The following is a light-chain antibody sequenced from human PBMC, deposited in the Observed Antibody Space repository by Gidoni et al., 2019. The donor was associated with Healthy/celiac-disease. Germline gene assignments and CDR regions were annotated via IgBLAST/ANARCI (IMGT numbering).Light chain of an antibody. CDR2: DAS. J-gene: IGKJ4*01. V-gene: IGKV3-11*01. CDR1: QSVSSY. Sequence: ETVLPQSPATLSLSPGERATLSCRASQSVSSYLAWYQQKSGQAPRLLIYDASNRATGIPARFSGSGSGTDFTLTISSLEPEDFAVYYCQQRSNWPLTFGGGTKVEIK. CDR3: QQRSNWPLT.